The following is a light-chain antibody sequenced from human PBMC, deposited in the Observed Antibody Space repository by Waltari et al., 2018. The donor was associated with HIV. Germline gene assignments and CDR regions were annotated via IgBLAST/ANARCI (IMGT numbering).Light chain of an antibody. CDR2: EVT. CDR1: NSDIGGYNY. V-gene: IGLV2-8*01. CDR3: SSYANKNGFYVV. J-gene: IGLJ2*01. Sequence: QSALTQPPSASGSPGQSVTISCTGTNSDIGGYNYVSWYQQHPGKAPKLVISEVTKRPWGVPDRVSGSKSGTTASLTVSGLQAEDEADYYCSSYANKNGFYVVFGGGTRLTVL.